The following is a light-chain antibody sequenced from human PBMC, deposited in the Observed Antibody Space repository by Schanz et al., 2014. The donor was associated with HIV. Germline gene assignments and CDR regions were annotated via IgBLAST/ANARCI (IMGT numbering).Light chain of an antibody. J-gene: IGLJ3*02. Sequence: NFMLTQPHSVSESPGKTVTISCTGSRGSIGSKFVQWYQQRPGSAPTTVIFEDDQRPSGVPDRFSGSIDTSSNSASLTISGLKTEDEADYYCQSFGNNNAAVFGGGTKLTVL. V-gene: IGLV6-57*02. CDR1: RGSIGSKF. CDR3: QSFGNNNAAV. CDR2: EDD.